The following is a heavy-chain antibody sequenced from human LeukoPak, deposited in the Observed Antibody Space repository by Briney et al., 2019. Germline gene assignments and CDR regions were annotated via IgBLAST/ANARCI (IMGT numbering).Heavy chain of an antibody. CDR1: GFTFSDHD. V-gene: IGHV4-34*01. D-gene: IGHD6-19*01. CDR3: ARGLISKPYSSGWQLFDY. CDR2: INHSGST. J-gene: IGHJ4*02. Sequence: PGGSLRLSCAASGFTFSDHDMDWVRQAPGKGLEWVGEINHSGSTNYNPSLKSRVTISVDTSKNQFSLQLSSVTPEDTAVYYCARGLISKPYSSGWQLFDYWGQGTLVTVSS.